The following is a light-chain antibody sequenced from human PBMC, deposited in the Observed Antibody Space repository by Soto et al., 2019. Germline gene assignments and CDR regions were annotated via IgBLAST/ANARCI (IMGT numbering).Light chain of an antibody. Sequence: EIVLTQAPSTLSLSPVERATLSCRASQSVSSYLAWYQQKPGQAPRLLIYDASNRATGIPARFSGSGSGTDFTLTISSLQPEDFATYYCQHHKSFPLSFGGGTKVDI. V-gene: IGKV3-11*01. CDR2: DAS. J-gene: IGKJ4*01. CDR1: QSVSSY. CDR3: QHHKSFPLS.